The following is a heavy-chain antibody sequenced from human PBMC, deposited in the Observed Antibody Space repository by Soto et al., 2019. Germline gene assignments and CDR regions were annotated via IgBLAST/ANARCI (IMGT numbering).Heavy chain of an antibody. Sequence: GGSLRLSCAASGFTFSDYYMSWIRQAPGKGLEWVSYISSSGSTIYYADSVKGRFTISRDNAKNSLYLQMNSLRAEDTAVYYCARAGGCSSTSCDYYYYYYMDVWGKGTTVTVSS. CDR1: GFTFSDYY. CDR3: ARAGGCSSTSCDYYYYYYMDV. J-gene: IGHJ6*03. D-gene: IGHD2-2*01. CDR2: ISSSGSTI. V-gene: IGHV3-11*01.